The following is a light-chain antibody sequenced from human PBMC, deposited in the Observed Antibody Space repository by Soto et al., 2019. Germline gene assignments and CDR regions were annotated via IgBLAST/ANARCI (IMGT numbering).Light chain of an antibody. J-gene: IGKJ1*01. Sequence: AIRMTQSPSSFSASTGDRVTITCRASQGISSYLAWYQQKPGKEPKLLIYAASTLQSGVPSRLSGSGSGTDFTLTISCLQSEDFATYYCQQYYSTDLRAFGQGTKVEIK. CDR1: QGISSY. V-gene: IGKV1-8*01. CDR3: QQYYSTDLRA. CDR2: AAS.